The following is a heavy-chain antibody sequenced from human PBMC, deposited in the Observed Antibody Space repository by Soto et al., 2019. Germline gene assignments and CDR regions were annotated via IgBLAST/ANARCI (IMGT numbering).Heavy chain of an antibody. J-gene: IGHJ4*02. CDR3: ARAPSGEFDS. CDR2: INTDGSKT. Sequence: PGGSLRLSCAASGFTFSTYWMHWVRQAPGKGLVWVSRINTDGSKTTYADSVKGRYTISRDNAKNTLYLQMNSLRVEDTAVYYCARAPSGEFDSWGQGXLVTVSS. V-gene: IGHV3-74*01. CDR1: GFTFSTYW.